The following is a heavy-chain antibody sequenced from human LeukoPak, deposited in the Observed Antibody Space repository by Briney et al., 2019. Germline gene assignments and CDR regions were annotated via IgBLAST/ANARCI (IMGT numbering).Heavy chain of an antibody. D-gene: IGHD5-12*01. CDR1: GFTFSRYS. Sequence: GGSLRLSCAASGFTFSRYSMNWVRQAPGKGLEWVSSISGSSSYIYYADSVKGRFTISRDNAKNSLYLQMNSLRAEDTAVYYCARSGNDSPYYWGQGTLVTVSS. CDR2: ISGSSSYI. CDR3: ARSGNDSPYY. V-gene: IGHV3-21*06. J-gene: IGHJ4*02.